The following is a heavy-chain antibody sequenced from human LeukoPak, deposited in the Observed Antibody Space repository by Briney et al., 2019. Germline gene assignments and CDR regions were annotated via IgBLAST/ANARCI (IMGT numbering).Heavy chain of an antibody. CDR1: GFTFTSSA. D-gene: IGHD3-22*01. CDR2: IVVGSGNT. J-gene: IGHJ4*02. V-gene: IGHV1-58*01. Sequence: GASVKVSCKASGFTFTSSAVQWVRQARGQRLEWIGWIVVGSGNTNYAQKFQERVTITRDMSTSTAYMELSSLRSDDTAVYYCARDRDDSSGYYRETLFDYWGQGTLVTVSS. CDR3: ARDRDDSSGYYRETLFDY.